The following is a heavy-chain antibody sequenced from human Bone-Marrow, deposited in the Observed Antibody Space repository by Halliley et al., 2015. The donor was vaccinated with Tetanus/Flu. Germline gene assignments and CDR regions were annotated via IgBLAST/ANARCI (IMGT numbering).Heavy chain of an antibody. CDR3: ASGDYYYYYAMNI. CDR2: IYHSGSI. CDR1: GGSITTGGYS. Sequence: TLSLTCAASGGSITTGGYSWSWIRQPPGKGLEWIGYIYHSGSIYYNPSLKSRVTLSVDRSKNQFSLKMTSVTAADTAVYYCASGDYYYYYAMNIWGQGTTVTVSS. D-gene: IGHD4-17*01. J-gene: IGHJ6*02. V-gene: IGHV4-30-2*01.